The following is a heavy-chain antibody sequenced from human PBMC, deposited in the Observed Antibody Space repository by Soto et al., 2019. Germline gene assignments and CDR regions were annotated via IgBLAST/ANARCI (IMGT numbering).Heavy chain of an antibody. D-gene: IGHD3-9*01. CDR1: GGSFSGYY. CDR2: INHSGST. V-gene: IGHV4-34*01. J-gene: IGHJ6*02. Sequence: PSEPLSLTCAVYGGSFSGYYWSWIRQPPGKGLEWIGEINHSGSTNYNPSLKSRVTISVDTSKNQFSLKLSSVTAADTAVYYCARENLLDILTGRYYYYGMDVWGQGTTVTVSS. CDR3: ARENLLDILTGRYYYYGMDV.